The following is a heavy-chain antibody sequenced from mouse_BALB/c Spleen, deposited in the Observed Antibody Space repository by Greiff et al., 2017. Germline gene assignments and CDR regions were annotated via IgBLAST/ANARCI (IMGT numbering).Heavy chain of an antibody. CDR2: ISSGSSTI. CDR1: GFTFSSFG. CDR3: ARSGVKDFDY. D-gene: IGHD1-3*01. J-gene: IGHJ2*01. Sequence: DVHLVESGGGLVQPGGSRKLSCAASGFTFSSFGMHWVRQAPEKGLEWVAYISSGSSTIYYADTVKGRFTISRDNPKNTLFLQMTSLRSEDTAMYYCARSGVKDFDYWGQGTTLTVSS. V-gene: IGHV5-17*02.